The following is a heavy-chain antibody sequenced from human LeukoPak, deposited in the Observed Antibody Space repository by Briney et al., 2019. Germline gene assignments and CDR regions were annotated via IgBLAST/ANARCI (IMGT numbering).Heavy chain of an antibody. V-gene: IGHV3-30*02. CDR1: GFTFSSYG. Sequence: GGSLRLSCAASGFTFSSYGMHWVRQAPGEGLEWVAFIRYDGSNKYYADSVKGRFTISRDNSKNTLYLQMKSLGAEDTAVYYCAKGGGYEAQYYYYYLDVWGKGTTVTISS. D-gene: IGHD5-12*01. CDR2: IRYDGSNK. J-gene: IGHJ6*03. CDR3: AKGGGYEAQYYYYYLDV.